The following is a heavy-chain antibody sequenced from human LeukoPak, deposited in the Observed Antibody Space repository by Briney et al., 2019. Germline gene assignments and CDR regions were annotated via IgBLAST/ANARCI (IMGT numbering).Heavy chain of an antibody. Sequence: PGGSLRLSCAASGFTFSSYAMPWVRQAPGKGLEWVAVISYDGSNKYYADSVKGRFTISRDNSKNTLYLQMNSLRAEDTAVYYCARASIRPPSYYDYVWGSYRSVVWGQGTLVTVSS. J-gene: IGHJ4*02. D-gene: IGHD3-16*02. CDR3: ARASIRPPSYYDYVWGSYRSVV. CDR1: GFTFSSYA. CDR2: ISYDGSNK. V-gene: IGHV3-30-3*01.